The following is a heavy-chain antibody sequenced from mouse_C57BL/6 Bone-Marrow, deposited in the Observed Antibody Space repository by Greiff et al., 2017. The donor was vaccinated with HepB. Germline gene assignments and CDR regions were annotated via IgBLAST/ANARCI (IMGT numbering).Heavy chain of an antibody. V-gene: IGHV6-6*01. Sequence: LQQSGGGLVQPGGSMKLSCAASGFTFSDAWMDWVRQSPEKGLEWVAEIRNKANNHATYYAESVKGRFTISRDDSKSSVYLQMNSLRAEDTGIYYCTRGYGSSYWYFDVWGTGTTVTVSS. CDR1: GFTFSDAW. CDR2: IRNKANNHAT. D-gene: IGHD1-1*01. CDR3: TRGYGSSYWYFDV. J-gene: IGHJ1*03.